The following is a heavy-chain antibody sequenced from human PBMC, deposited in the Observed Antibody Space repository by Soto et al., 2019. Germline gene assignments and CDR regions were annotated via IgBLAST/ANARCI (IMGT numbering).Heavy chain of an antibody. D-gene: IGHD7-27*01. CDR3: VKRGRNWGAFDF. CDR2: IGGTDGDSDGVP. Sequence: VQRLESGGDLVQPGGSLRLSCVASGFILNNYAMSWVRQAPGKGLEWVSTIGGTDGDSDGVPWYEDSVKGRFTISRDSYANTLLLHMDNLRDEDSALYYCVKRGRNWGAFDFWGQGTTFVVSS. J-gene: IGHJ3*01. V-gene: IGHV3-23*01. CDR1: GFILNNYA.